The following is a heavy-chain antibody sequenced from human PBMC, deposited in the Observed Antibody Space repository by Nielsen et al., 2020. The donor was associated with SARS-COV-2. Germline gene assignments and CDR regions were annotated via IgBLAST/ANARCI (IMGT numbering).Heavy chain of an antibody. V-gene: IGHV4-4*02. CDR3: ARTPILTGYYNHGHYYYGMDV. D-gene: IGHD3-9*01. CDR2: IYHSGST. Sequence: SETLSLTCAVSGGSISSSNWWRWVRQPPGKGLEWIGEIYHSGSTNYNPSLKSRVTISVDKSKNQFSLKLSSVTAADTAVYYCARTPILTGYYNHGHYYYGMDVWGQGTTVTVSS. J-gene: IGHJ6*02. CDR1: GGSISSSNW.